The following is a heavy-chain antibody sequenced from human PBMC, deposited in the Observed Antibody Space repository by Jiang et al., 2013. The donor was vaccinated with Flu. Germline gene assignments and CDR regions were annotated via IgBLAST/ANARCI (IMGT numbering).Heavy chain of an antibody. CDR3: ARDRGYSDGLYTTEWHFDC. Sequence: GAEVKKPGASVKVSCKASGYTFSSYYMHWVRQAPGQGLDWMGVINPSGGSTRYAQKFQGRVMMTRDTSTSTVYMELSSLRSEDTAVYYCARDRGYSDGLYTTEWHFDCWGQGTLVTVSS. J-gene: IGHJ4*02. CDR2: INPSGGST. CDR1: GYTFSSYY. V-gene: IGHV1-46*01. D-gene: IGHD5-18*01.